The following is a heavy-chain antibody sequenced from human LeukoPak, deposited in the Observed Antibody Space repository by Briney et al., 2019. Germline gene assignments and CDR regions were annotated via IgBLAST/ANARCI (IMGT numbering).Heavy chain of an antibody. D-gene: IGHD3-9*01. CDR3: AREGQTYYDILTGYYNTPVYNWFDP. Sequence: GASLRLSCAASGFTFRSYAMSWVRQAPGKGLGGVAIISYDGSNKYSAGSVKGRFTISRDNSKTTLYLQMNSLRAEDTAVYYCAREGQTYYDILTGYYNTPVYNWFDPWGQGTLVTVSS. CDR2: ISYDGSNK. V-gene: IGHV3-30*04. J-gene: IGHJ5*02. CDR1: GFTFRSYA.